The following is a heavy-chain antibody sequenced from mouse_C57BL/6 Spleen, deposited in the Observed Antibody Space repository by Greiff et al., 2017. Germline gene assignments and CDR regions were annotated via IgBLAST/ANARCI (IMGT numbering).Heavy chain of an antibody. CDR3: ARWVHPGGGYYSNGPYWYFDV. J-gene: IGHJ1*03. CDR1: GYTFTDYY. CDR2: IYPGSGNT. Sequence: QVQLQQSGAELVRPGASVKLSCKASGYTFTDYYINWVKQRPGQGLEWIARIYPGSGNTYYNEKFKGKATLTAEKSSSTAYMQLSSLTSEDSAVYFCARWVHPGGGYYSNGPYWYFDVWGTGTTVTVSS. V-gene: IGHV1-76*01. D-gene: IGHD1-1*01.